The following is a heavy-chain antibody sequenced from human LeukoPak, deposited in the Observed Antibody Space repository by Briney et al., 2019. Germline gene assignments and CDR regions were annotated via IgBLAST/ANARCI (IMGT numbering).Heavy chain of an antibody. J-gene: IGHJ4*02. D-gene: IGHD3-10*01. CDR2: ISGSGGST. V-gene: IGHV3-23*01. Sequence: PGGSLRLFCAASGFTFSSYAMSWVRQAPGKGLEWVSAISGSGGSTYYADSVKGRFTISRDNSKNTLYLQMNSLRAEDTAVYYCAKDLPALWFVGPEFDYWGQGTLVTVSS. CDR1: GFTFSSYA. CDR3: AKDLPALWFVGPEFDY.